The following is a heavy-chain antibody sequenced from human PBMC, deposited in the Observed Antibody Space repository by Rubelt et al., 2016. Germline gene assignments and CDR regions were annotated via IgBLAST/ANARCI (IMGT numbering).Heavy chain of an antibody. CDR3: TTKTAMVSDYDY. D-gene: IGHD5-18*01. Sequence: WVGRIKSKTAGGATDYAAPVKDRFTMSRDDSKNTLYLQMNSLKTEDTAVYYCTTKTAMVSDYDYWGQGTLITVSP. CDR2: IKSKTAGGAT. V-gene: IGHV3-15*07. J-gene: IGHJ4*02.